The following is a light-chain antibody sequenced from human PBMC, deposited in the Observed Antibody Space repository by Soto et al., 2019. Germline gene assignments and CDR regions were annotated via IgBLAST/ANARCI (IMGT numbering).Light chain of an antibody. CDR2: DAS. V-gene: IGKV1-5*01. Sequence: DIQMTQSPSTLAASVGDRVTITCRASQTVTKWMAWYQQKQGKAPKLLIYDASKLQSGVPSRFSGSGSGTEFTLTISSLQPEDFAVYVCQQYNSFTTFGQGTKVDI. CDR1: QTVTKW. J-gene: IGKJ1*01. CDR3: QQYNSFTT.